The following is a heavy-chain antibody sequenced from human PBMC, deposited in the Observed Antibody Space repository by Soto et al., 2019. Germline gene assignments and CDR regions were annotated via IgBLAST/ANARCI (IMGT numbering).Heavy chain of an antibody. CDR2: IIPIFGTA. Sequence: QVQLVQSGAKVKKPGSSVKVSCKASGGTFSSYAISWVRQAPGQGLEWMGGIIPIFGTANYAQKFQGRVTITADESTSTAYMELSSLRSEDTAVYYCARVSPSTYYDFWSGYYNGFDYWGQGTLVTVSS. CDR3: ARVSPSTYYDFWSGYYNGFDY. CDR1: GGTFSSYA. V-gene: IGHV1-69*01. J-gene: IGHJ4*02. D-gene: IGHD3-3*01.